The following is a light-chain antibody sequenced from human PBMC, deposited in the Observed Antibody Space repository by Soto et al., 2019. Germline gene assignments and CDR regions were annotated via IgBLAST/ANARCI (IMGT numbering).Light chain of an antibody. Sequence: EVMMTQSPATLSVSPGERATLSCRASQSVSSSLAWYQQKPGQAPRLLIYDASTRATGIPARFSGSGSGTDFTLTISSLEPEDFAVYYCQQYGRSPTFGQGTRLEIK. CDR2: DAS. CDR3: QQYGRSPT. CDR1: QSVSSS. J-gene: IGKJ5*01. V-gene: IGKV3D-15*01.